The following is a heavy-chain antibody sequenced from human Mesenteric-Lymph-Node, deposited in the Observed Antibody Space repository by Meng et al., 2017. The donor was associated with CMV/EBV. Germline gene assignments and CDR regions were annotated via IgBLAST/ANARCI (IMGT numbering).Heavy chain of an antibody. Sequence: SETLSLTCTVSGGSISSSSYYWGWIRQPPGKGLEWIGSIYYSGSTYYNPSLKSRVTISVDTSKNQFSLKLSSVTAADTAVYYCAREGFLAGEAQLGYYYYYYGMDVWGQGTTVTVSS. CDR1: GGSISSSSYY. D-gene: IGHD6-6*01. V-gene: IGHV4-39*07. CDR2: IYYSGST. CDR3: AREGFLAGEAQLGYYYYYYGMDV. J-gene: IGHJ6*02.